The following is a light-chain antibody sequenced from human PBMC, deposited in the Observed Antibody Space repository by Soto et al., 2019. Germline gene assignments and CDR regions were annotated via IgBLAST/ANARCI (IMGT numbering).Light chain of an antibody. J-gene: IGKJ1*01. V-gene: IGKV4-1*01. CDR2: WAS. CDR3: QHYNSYSEA. Sequence: DIVMTQSPDSLAVSLGERATINCKSTQKIFFRSNNKTYLAWYQQKPRQPPKLLIYWASTRDSGVPSRFSGSGSGTEFTLTISSLQPDDFATYYCQHYNSYSEAFGQGTKVELK. CDR1: QKIFFRSNNKTY.